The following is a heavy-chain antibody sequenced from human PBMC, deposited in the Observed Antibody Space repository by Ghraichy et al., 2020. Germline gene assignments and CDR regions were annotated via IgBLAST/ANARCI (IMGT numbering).Heavy chain of an antibody. J-gene: IGHJ6*02. CDR3: AKEIAVSQLVLESGYYYGMDV. CDR2: ISGSGGST. V-gene: IGHV3-23*01. Sequence: GGSLRLSCAASGFTFSSYAMSWVRQAPGKGLEWVSAISGSGGSTYYADSVKGRFTISRDNSKNTLYLQMNSLRAEDTAVYYCAKEIAVSQLVLESGYYYGMDVWGQGTTVTVSS. D-gene: IGHD6-13*01. CDR1: GFTFSSYA.